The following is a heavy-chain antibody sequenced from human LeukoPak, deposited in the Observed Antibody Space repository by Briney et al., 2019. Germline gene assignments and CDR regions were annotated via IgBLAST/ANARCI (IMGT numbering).Heavy chain of an antibody. CDR1: GGTFSSYA. V-gene: IGHV1-69*05. Sequence: SVKVSCKASGGTFSSYAISWVRQAPRQGLEWMGRIIPIFGTANYAQKFQGRVTITTDESTSTAYMELSSLRSEDTAVYYCAREVAAAGTRAFDIWGQGTMVTVSS. D-gene: IGHD6-13*01. J-gene: IGHJ3*02. CDR3: AREVAAAGTRAFDI. CDR2: IIPIFGTA.